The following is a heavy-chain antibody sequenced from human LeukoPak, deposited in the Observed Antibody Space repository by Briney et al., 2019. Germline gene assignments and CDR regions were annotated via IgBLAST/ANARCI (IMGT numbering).Heavy chain of an antibody. J-gene: IGHJ4*02. CDR3: ARDQRSLFDV. V-gene: IGHV4-39*07. CDR1: GDSIYNSDYY. CDR2: IFYGGST. Sequence: SETLSLTCTVSGDSIYNSDYYWGWIRQPPEKGLEWIGSIFYGGSTYYNPSFESRVTVSIATSKSQFSLNLRSVTAADTAVYYCARDQRSLFDVWGQGSLVIVSS. D-gene: IGHD1-26*01.